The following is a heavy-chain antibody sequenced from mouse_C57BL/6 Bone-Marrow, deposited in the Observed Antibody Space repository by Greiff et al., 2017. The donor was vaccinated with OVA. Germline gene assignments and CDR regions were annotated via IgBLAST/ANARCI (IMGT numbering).Heavy chain of an antibody. CDR3: ARDDYYFDY. Sequence: EVQLQQSGPELVKPGASVKISCKASGYTFTDYYMNWVKQSHGKSLEWIGDINPNNGGTSYNQKFKGKATLTVDKSSSTAYMELRSLTSEDSAVYYCARDDYYFDYWGQGTTLTVSS. V-gene: IGHV1-26*01. CDR2: INPNNGGT. J-gene: IGHJ2*01. D-gene: IGHD2-12*01. CDR1: GYTFTDYY.